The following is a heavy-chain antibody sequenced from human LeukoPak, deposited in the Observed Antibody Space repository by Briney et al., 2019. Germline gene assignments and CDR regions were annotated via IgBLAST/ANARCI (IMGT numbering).Heavy chain of an antibody. V-gene: IGHV3-11*01. Sequence: GGSLRLSCADSGFTFGDYYMTWVRQAPGKGLEWVSYINYDGSATDYADSVKGRFTISRDNDKKSLYLQMNSLRAEDRAVYYCVRGHYGLDVWGQGTSVTVSS. CDR2: INYDGSAT. J-gene: IGHJ6*02. CDR3: VRGHYGLDV. CDR1: GFTFGDYY.